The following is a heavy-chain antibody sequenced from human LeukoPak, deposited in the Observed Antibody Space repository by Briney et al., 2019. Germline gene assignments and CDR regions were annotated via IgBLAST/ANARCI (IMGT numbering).Heavy chain of an antibody. CDR1: GGSISSSSYY. CDR2: IYYSGST. D-gene: IGHD3-22*01. V-gene: IGHV4-39*01. J-gene: IGHJ5*02. CDR3: ARHLPYYYDSSGYRAAGNWFDP. Sequence: SETLSLTCTVSGGSISSSSYYWGWIRQPPGKGLEWIGGIYYSGSTYYNPSLKSRVTISVDTSKNQFSLKLSSVTAADTAVYYCARHLPYYYDSSGYRAAGNWFDPWGQGTLVTVSS.